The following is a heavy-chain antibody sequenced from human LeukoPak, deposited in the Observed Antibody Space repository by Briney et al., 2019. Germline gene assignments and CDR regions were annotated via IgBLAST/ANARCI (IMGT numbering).Heavy chain of an antibody. CDR2: IYCSGST. Sequence: SETLSLTCTVSGGSISSGDYYWSWIRQPPGKGLEWIGYIYCSGSTYYNPSLKSRVTISVDTSKNQFSLKLSSVTAADTAVYYCARGLRYGDYYFDYWGQGTLVTVSS. CDR3: ARGLRYGDYYFDY. V-gene: IGHV4-30-4*08. D-gene: IGHD4-17*01. J-gene: IGHJ4*02. CDR1: GGSISSGDYY.